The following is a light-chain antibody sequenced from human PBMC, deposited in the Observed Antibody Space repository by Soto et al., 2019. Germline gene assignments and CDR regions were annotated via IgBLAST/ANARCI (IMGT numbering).Light chain of an antibody. Sequence: DVVMTQSPLSLPVTLGQPASISCRSSQSLIHSDGNTYLNWFQQRPGQSPRRLIYKVSDRDSGVPERFSGSWSGTDLTLKISRVEAEDVGVYYCMQGTHWPWTFGQGTEVEIK. V-gene: IGKV2-30*02. CDR2: KVS. CDR1: QSLIHSDGNTY. CDR3: MQGTHWPWT. J-gene: IGKJ1*01.